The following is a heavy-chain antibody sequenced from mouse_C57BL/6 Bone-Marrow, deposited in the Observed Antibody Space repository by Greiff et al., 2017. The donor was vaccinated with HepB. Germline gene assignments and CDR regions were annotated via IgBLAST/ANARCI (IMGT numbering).Heavy chain of an antibody. J-gene: IGHJ4*01. V-gene: IGHV1-39*01. CDR1: GYSFTDYN. CDR3: ARSGYGDYDGGDYAMDY. Sequence: VQLKQSGPELVKPGASVKISCKASGYSFTDYNMNWVKQSNGKSLEWIGVINPNYGTTSYNKKFKGKATLTVDQSSSTAYMQLNSLTSEDSAVYYCARSGYGDYDGGDYAMDYWGQGTSVTVSS. D-gene: IGHD2-4*01. CDR2: INPNYGTT.